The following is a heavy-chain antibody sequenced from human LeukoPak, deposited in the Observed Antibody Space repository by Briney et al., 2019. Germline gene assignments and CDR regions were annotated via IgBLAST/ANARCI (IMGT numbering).Heavy chain of an antibody. CDR3: AREQYGSDDALDI. J-gene: IGHJ3*02. CDR1: GFTFSSYA. D-gene: IGHD3-10*01. CDR2: ISGSGGST. V-gene: IGHV3-23*01. Sequence: PGGSLRLSCAASGFTFSSYAMSWVRQAPGKGLEWVSAISGSGGSTYYADSVKGRFTISRDNSKNTLDLQMSSLRDEDTAVYYCAREQYGSDDALDIWGQGTLVTVSS.